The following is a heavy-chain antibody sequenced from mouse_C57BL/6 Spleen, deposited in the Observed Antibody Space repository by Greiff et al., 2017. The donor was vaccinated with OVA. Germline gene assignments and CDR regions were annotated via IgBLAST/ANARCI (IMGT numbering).Heavy chain of an antibody. Sequence: VKLMESGPGILQSSQSLSLTCSSSGFSLSTSGMGVSWIRQPPGKGLEWLAHIYWDDDKRYHPFLKSRIIIFKDTSRNQIFLKITSMDTADTATYYCARRAENYSNYGYFDYWGQGTTLTVSS. CDR2: IYWDDDK. CDR3: ARRAENYSNYGYFDY. J-gene: IGHJ2*01. CDR1: GFSLSTSGMG. D-gene: IGHD2-5*01. V-gene: IGHV8-12*01.